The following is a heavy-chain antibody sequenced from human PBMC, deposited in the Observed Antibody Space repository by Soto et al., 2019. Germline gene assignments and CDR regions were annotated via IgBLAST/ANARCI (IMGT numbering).Heavy chain of an antibody. CDR2: INHSGST. V-gene: IGHV4-34*01. Sequence: PSETLSLTCAVYGGSFSGYYWSWLRQPPGKGLKGIGEINHSGSTNYNPSLKSRVTISVDTSKNQVSLKLSSVTAADTAVYYCARVMPGYCSSTSCYMGFDYWGQGTLVTVSS. J-gene: IGHJ4*02. CDR3: ARVMPGYCSSTSCYMGFDY. CDR1: GGSFSGYY. D-gene: IGHD2-2*02.